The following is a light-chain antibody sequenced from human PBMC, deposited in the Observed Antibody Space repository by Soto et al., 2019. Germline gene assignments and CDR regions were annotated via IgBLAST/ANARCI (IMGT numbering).Light chain of an antibody. J-gene: IGKJ1*01. CDR1: QSISSW. V-gene: IGKV1-5*01. Sequence: DIQMTQSPSTLSASVGDRVTITCRASQSISSWLAWYQQKPGKAPKLLIYDASSLESGVPSRFSGSGSGKEFTLTIRSLPPDDFATYYGQQYNSYSRTFGQGTKV. CDR3: QQYNSYSRT. CDR2: DAS.